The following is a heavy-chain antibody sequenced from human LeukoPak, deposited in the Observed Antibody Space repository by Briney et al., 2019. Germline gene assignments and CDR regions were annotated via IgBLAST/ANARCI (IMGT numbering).Heavy chain of an antibody. CDR1: GLTFSSYW. CDR2: IKQDGSEK. Sequence: GGSLRLSCAASGLTFSSYWMTWVRQAPGKGLEWVANIKQDGSEKYYVDSVKGRFTISRDNAKNSLYLQMNSLRAEDTAVYYCASAGIAAGTFQHWGQGTLVTVSS. D-gene: IGHD6-25*01. J-gene: IGHJ1*01. CDR3: ASAGIAAGTFQH. V-gene: IGHV3-7*03.